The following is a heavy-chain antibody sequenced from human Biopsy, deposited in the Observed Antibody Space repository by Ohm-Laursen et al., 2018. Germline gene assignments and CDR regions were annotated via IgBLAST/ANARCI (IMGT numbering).Heavy chain of an antibody. CDR3: ARDYDTSGYYYVS. J-gene: IGHJ5*02. CDR2: IFYRGST. CDR1: GGSISNNNYY. V-gene: IGHV4-39*01. Sequence: PSQTLSLTCTVSGGSISNNNYYWGWIRQPPGKGLEWIGSIFYRGSTSYKPSLKSRVNISVDTPKNQFSLKLNSVTAADTAVYYCARDYDTSGYYYVSWGQGTLVTVSS. D-gene: IGHD3-22*01.